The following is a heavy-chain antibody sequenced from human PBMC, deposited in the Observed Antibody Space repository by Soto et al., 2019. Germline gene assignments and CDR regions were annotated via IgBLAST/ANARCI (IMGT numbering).Heavy chain of an antibody. CDR1: GGTFSSYT. V-gene: IGHV1-69*02. D-gene: IGHD3-10*01. Sequence: QVQLVQSGAEVQKPGSSVKVSCKASGGTFSSYTISWVRQAPGQGLEWMGRIIPILGIANYAQKFQGRVTITADKSTSTAYMELSSLRSEDTAVYYCARAKARGKDYYYYYMDVWGKGNTVTVSS. CDR2: IIPILGIA. J-gene: IGHJ6*03. CDR3: ARAKARGKDYYYYYMDV.